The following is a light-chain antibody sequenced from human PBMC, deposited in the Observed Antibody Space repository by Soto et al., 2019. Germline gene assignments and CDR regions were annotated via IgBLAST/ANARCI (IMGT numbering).Light chain of an antibody. V-gene: IGKV3-15*01. CDR3: QQYSSWVT. CDR2: GAS. Sequence: EIVMTQSPVTLSLSPGDTATLSCRASQSITSNLAWYQQKPGQPPRLLIYGASTRDTGIPARFSGSGSGTEFTLTISSLQSEDFAVYYCQQYSSWVTFGGGTQLEIE. CDR1: QSITSN. J-gene: IGKJ4*01.